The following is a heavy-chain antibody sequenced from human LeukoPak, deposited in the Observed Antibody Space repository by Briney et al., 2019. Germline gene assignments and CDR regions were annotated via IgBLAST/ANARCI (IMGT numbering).Heavy chain of an antibody. V-gene: IGHV4-39*01. CDR2: IHYTGTT. D-gene: IGHD1-26*01. J-gene: IGHJ5*02. CDR1: GVSISGSRSY. CDR3: ARGSPYAS. Sequence: SETLSLTCTVSGVSISGSRSYWGWIRQPPGQRLDYIVNIHYTGTTYYNPSLKSRVTLSVDTSQNQFSLKLTSVTAADTAVYYCARGSPYASWGQGTLVTVSS.